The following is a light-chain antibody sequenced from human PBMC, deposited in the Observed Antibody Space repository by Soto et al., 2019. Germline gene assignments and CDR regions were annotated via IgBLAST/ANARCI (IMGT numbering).Light chain of an antibody. CDR3: QQYNSYSPTWT. J-gene: IGKJ1*01. CDR1: QGISSY. Sequence: AIRMTQSPSSFSASTGDRVTITCRASQGISSYLAWYQQKPGKAPKLLIYAASTLQSGVPSRFSGSGSGTDFTLTISCLQSEDFATYYCQQYNSYSPTWTFGQGTKVDIK. V-gene: IGKV1-8*01. CDR2: AAS.